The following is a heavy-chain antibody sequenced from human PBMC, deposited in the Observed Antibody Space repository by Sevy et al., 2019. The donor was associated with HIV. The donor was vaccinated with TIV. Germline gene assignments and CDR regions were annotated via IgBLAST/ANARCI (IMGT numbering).Heavy chain of an antibody. D-gene: IGHD3-16*01. J-gene: IGHJ4*02. V-gene: IGHV3-30*04. CDR1: GFTFSTYA. Sequence: GGSLRLSCAASGFTFSTYAMHWVRQAPGKGLEWVAVISYDGDTKYYADSVKGRFIISRDNPKNTLYVQMNSLRPEDTAVYYCARDDGYTVNWYPGYWGQGTLVTVSS. CDR3: ARDDGYTVNWYPGY. CDR2: ISYDGDTK.